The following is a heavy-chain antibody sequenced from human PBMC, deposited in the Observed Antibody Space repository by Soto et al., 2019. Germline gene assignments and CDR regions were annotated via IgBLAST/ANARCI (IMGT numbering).Heavy chain of an antibody. CDR2: IISSGTII. D-gene: IGHD2-15*01. J-gene: IGHJ6*02. CDR3: ARGKSIFYGMDV. V-gene: IGHV3-11*01. CDR1: GFTFSDYY. Sequence: QVQLVESGGGLVKPGGSLRLSCAASGFTFSDYYISWIRQAPGKGLEWVSYIISSGTIIYHADSVKGRFTISRDNAKNSLFLQMNSLRAEDTAVYYCARGKSIFYGMDVWGQGTTVTVSS.